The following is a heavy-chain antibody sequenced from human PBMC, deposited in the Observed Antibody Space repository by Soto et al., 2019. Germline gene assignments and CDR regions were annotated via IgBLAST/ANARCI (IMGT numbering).Heavy chain of an antibody. J-gene: IGHJ4*02. CDR1: GFTFSSYA. CDR2: ISWNSGSI. V-gene: IGHV3-9*01. Sequence: GGSLRLSCAASGFTFSSYAMSWVRQAPGKGLEWVSGISWNSGSIGYADSVKGRFTISRDNAKNSLYLQMNSLRAEDTALYYCAKDRRALGYYFDYWGQGTLVTVSS. CDR3: AKDRRALGYYFDY. D-gene: IGHD7-27*01.